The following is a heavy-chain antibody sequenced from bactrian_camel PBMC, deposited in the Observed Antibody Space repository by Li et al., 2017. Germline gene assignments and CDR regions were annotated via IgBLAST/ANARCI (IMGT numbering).Heavy chain of an antibody. CDR3: AKDDLNTGWVHAE. D-gene: IGHD5*01. V-gene: IGHV3S31*01. Sequence: QLVESGGGLVQPGGSLRLSCAGSGFTSSSYAMSWVRQAPGKGLEWVSVMISTGGRTYYADSVKGRFTISKDIAKSTLYLEMKSLKPEDTAMYYCAKDDLNTGWVHAEWGQGTQVTVS. J-gene: IGHJ4*01. CDR1: GFTSSSYA. CDR2: MISTGGRT.